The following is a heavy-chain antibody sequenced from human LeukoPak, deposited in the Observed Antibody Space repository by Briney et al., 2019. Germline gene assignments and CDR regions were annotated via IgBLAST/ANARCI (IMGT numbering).Heavy chain of an antibody. V-gene: IGHV3-7*01. CDR3: ARKRGGYCSGATCYKAFDI. J-gene: IGHJ3*02. CDR2: IKQDGSEE. CDR1: GFTFSSYW. D-gene: IGHD2-2*02. Sequence: GGSLRLSCAASGFTFSSYWMSWVRQAPGKGLEWAANIKQDGSEEYYVGSVRGRFTISRDNAKNSLDLQMSSLRAEDTAVYYCARKRGGYCSGATCYKAFDIWGQGTMVTVSS.